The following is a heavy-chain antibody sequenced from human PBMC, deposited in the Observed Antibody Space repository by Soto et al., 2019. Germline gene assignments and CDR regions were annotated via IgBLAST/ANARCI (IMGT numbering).Heavy chain of an antibody. CDR2: ISAYNGNT. Sequence: QVQLVQSGAEVKKPGASVKVSCKASGYTFTSYGISWVRQAPGQGLEWMGWISAYNGNTNYAQKLQGRVTMTTDTTTSTAYMELRSLRSDDTAVYYCARDRQYSSGWYGQSAFDIWGQGTMVTVSS. CDR3: ARDRQYSSGWYGQSAFDI. CDR1: GYTFTSYG. V-gene: IGHV1-18*01. J-gene: IGHJ3*02. D-gene: IGHD6-19*01.